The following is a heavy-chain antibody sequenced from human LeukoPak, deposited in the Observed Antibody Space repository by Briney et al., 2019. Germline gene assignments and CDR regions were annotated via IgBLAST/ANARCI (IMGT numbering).Heavy chain of an antibody. D-gene: IGHD5-18*01. J-gene: IGHJ4*02. V-gene: IGHV3-30*18. Sequence: GGSLRLSCAASGFTFSSYGMHWVRQAPGKGLEWVAVISYDGSNKYYADSVKGRFTISRDNSKNTLYLQMNSLRAEDTAVYYCAKDSGGYTYVFDYWGQGTLVTVSP. CDR3: AKDSGGYTYVFDY. CDR1: GFTFSSYG. CDR2: ISYDGSNK.